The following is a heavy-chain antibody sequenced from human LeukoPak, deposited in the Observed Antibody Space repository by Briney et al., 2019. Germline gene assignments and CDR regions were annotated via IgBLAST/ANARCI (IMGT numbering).Heavy chain of an antibody. Sequence: GGSLRLSCAASGFTFSDYYMSWIRQAPGRGREWISYITSSGSNTYYADSLKGRFTISRDNAMNSLYLQKTSRRAEDTAVYYWATTGSGNYLVSWGQGTLVTVSS. CDR2: ITSSGSNT. D-gene: IGHD3-10*01. CDR3: ATTGSGNYLVS. CDR1: GFTFSDYY. V-gene: IGHV3-11*01. J-gene: IGHJ5*02.